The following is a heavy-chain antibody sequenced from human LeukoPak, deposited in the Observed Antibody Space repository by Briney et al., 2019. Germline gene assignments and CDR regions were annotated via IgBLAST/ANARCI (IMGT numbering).Heavy chain of an antibody. Sequence: KPGASVKVSCKASGYTFTSYGISWVRQAPGQGLEWMGWISAYNGNTNYAQKLQGRVTMTTDTSTSTAYMELRSLRSDDTAVYYCARAERRIAAPTQSLTDYWGQGTLVTVSS. J-gene: IGHJ4*02. D-gene: IGHD6-6*01. CDR3: ARAERRIAAPTQSLTDY. CDR1: GYTFTSYG. CDR2: ISAYNGNT. V-gene: IGHV1-18*01.